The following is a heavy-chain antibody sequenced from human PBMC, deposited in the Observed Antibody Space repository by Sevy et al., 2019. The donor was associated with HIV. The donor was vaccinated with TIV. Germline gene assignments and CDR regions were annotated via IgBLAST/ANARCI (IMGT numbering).Heavy chain of an antibody. Sequence: GGSLRLSCAASGFTFSSYSMNWVRQAPGKGLEWVANIKEDGSVKYYVDSVKGRFTISRDNAKNSVYLQMNSLRAEDTALYYCVRAIGAAGSYWGQGTLVTVSS. CDR2: IKEDGSVK. V-gene: IGHV3-7*01. CDR3: VRAIGAAGSY. CDR1: GFTFSSYS. D-gene: IGHD6-13*01. J-gene: IGHJ4*02.